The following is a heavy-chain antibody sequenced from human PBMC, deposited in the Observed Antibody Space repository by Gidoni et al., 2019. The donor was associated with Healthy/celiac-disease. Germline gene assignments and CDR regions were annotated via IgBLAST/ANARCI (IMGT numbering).Heavy chain of an antibody. V-gene: IGHV3-30*04. CDR1: GFTFRSYP. Sequence: QVQLVESGGGVVQPGRSLSLSCAASGFTFRSYPLPWVRQAPGKGLGWVAVISYDGSNKYYADSVKGRFTISRDNSKNTLYLQMSSLRAEDTAVYYCARDGYYDTPLEVFYGMDVWGQGTTVTVSS. D-gene: IGHD3-22*01. CDR3: ARDGYYDTPLEVFYGMDV. J-gene: IGHJ6*02. CDR2: ISYDGSNK.